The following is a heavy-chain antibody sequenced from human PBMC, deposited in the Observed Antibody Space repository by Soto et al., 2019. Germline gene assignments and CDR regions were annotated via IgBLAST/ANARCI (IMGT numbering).Heavy chain of an antibody. J-gene: IGHJ4*02. CDR2: VGGGGST. D-gene: IGHD6-19*01. CDR3: AKAQRSKQWLVGSSY. CDR1: GFNFKMYA. V-gene: IGHV3-23*01. Sequence: PGGSLRLSCAASGFNFKMYAMTWIRQAPGRGLEWVSGVGGGGSTYYADSVKGRFTISRDNSKNTLYLQMNSLRAEDTAVYYCAKAQRSKQWLVGSSYWGQGTLVTVSS.